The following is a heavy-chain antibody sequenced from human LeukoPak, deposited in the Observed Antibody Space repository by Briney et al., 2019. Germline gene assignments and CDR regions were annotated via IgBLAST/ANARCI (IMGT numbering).Heavy chain of an antibody. J-gene: IGHJ6*02. Sequence: GGSLRLSCAASGFTFSSYEMNWVRQAPGKGLEWVSYISSSGSTIYYADSVKGRFTISRDNAKNSLYLQMNSLRAEDTAVYYCARGEALRQNYGMDVWGQGTTVTVSS. CDR2: ISSSGSTI. CDR1: GFTFSSYE. D-gene: IGHD2/OR15-2a*01. CDR3: ARGEALRQNYGMDV. V-gene: IGHV3-48*03.